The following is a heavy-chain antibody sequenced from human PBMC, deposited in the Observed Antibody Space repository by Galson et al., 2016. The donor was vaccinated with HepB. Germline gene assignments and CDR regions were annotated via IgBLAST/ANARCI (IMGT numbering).Heavy chain of an antibody. CDR2: ISGSGGST. V-gene: IGHV3-23*01. J-gene: IGHJ2*01. D-gene: IGHD1-26*01. CDR1: GFTFSSYA. CDR3: TRETRWYFDL. Sequence: SLRLSCAASGFTFSSYAMSWVRQAPGKGLEWVSAISGSGGSTYHADSVKGRFTISRDNSKNTLYLQMNTLRVEDTAVYYCTRETRWYFDLWGRGTLLTVSS.